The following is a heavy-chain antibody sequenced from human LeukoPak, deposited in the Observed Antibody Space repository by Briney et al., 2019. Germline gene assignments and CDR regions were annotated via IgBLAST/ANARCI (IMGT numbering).Heavy chain of an antibody. J-gene: IGHJ4*02. V-gene: IGHV4-61*02. CDR3: ARAGFCGGGSCYRNYYFDY. CDR1: GASINSDTYY. CDR2: IYTSGST. D-gene: IGHD2-15*01. Sequence: SETLSLTCTVSGASINSDTYYWGWIRQPPGKGLEWIGRIYTSGSTNYNPSLKSRVTISVDTSKNQFSLNLSSVSATDMAVYYCARAGFCGGGSCYRNYYFDYWGQGTLVTVSS.